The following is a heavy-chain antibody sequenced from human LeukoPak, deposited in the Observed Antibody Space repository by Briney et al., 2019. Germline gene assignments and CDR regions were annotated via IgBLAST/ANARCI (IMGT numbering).Heavy chain of an antibody. Sequence: GGSLRLSCAASGFTFSSYAMHWVRQAPGKGLEWVAVISYDGSNKYYADSVKGRFTISRDNSKNTLYLQMNSLRAEDTAVYYCAKVDTMIVVVITPFDYWGQGTLVTVSS. CDR1: GFTFSSYA. J-gene: IGHJ4*02. D-gene: IGHD3-22*01. CDR2: ISYDGSNK. CDR3: AKVDTMIVVVITPFDY. V-gene: IGHV3-30-3*01.